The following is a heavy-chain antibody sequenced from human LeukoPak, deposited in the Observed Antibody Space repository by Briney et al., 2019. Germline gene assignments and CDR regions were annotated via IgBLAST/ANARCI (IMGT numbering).Heavy chain of an antibody. J-gene: IGHJ5*02. CDR1: GYTFTSYG. CDR3: ARVRLATVATGWFDP. D-gene: IGHD4-17*01. Sequence: GASVKVSCKASGYTFTSYGISWVRQAPGQGLEWMGWISAYNGNTNYAQKLQGRVTMTTDTSTGTAYMELRSLRSDDTAVYYCARVRLATVATGWFDPWGQGTLVTVSS. V-gene: IGHV1-18*01. CDR2: ISAYNGNT.